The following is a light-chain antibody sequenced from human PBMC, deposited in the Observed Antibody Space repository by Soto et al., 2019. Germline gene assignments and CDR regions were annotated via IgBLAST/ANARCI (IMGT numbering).Light chain of an antibody. CDR3: QQYYGSSPT. CDR1: QSVLSSSNNKNY. J-gene: IGKJ4*01. CDR2: WAS. V-gene: IGKV4-1*01. Sequence: DIVMTQSPDSLAVSLGERAAINCKSSQSVLSSSNNKNYLAWYQQRPGQPPKLLIHWASTRQSGVPDRFSGGGSGTDFTLTISSRQAEDVAVYYCQQYYGSSPTFCGGTKVEIK.